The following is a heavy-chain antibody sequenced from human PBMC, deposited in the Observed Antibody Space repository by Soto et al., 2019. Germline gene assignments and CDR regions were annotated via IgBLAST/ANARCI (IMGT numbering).Heavy chain of an antibody. CDR2: YSGSAGST. CDR1: GFTFSSYA. V-gene: IGHV3-23*01. D-gene: IGHD4-4*01. J-gene: IGHJ4*02. Sequence: PGVSVRLSCAASGFTFSSYAMSWVRQAPGQGQEFAAAYSGSAGSTYYADSMKGLFTSSRDNTKNTLYLQMNSLRSEDTAVYYCAKYPNCPDDSNYATGSGRKNWGQGTL. CDR3: AKYPNCPDDSNYATGSGRKN.